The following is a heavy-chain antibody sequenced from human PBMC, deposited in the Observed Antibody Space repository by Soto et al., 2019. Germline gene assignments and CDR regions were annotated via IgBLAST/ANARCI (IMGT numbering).Heavy chain of an antibody. Sequence: ASVKVSCKASGCTISSYAISWVRRAPGQGLEWMGWISTYNGDTNYAQTFQGRVTMTTDTSTGTVYMELRSLRSDDTAVYYCAREGVAPYYYYGMDVWGQGTPVTVSS. CDR1: GCTISSYA. CDR2: ISTYNGDT. J-gene: IGHJ6*02. D-gene: IGHD5-12*01. V-gene: IGHV1-18*01. CDR3: AREGVAPYYYYGMDV.